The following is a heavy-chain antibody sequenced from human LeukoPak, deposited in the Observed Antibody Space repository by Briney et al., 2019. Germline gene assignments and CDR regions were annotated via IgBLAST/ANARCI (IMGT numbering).Heavy chain of an antibody. J-gene: IGHJ4*02. Sequence: SQTLSLTCAISGDSVSSNSVARNWIRQSPSRGLEWLGRTFYRSKWYNDYAVSVKSRITINPDTSKNQFSLQLNSVTPEDTAVYYCASDDIVGGHIDYWGQGTLVTVSS. D-gene: IGHD1-26*01. V-gene: IGHV6-1*01. CDR3: ASDDIVGGHIDY. CDR2: TFYRSKWYN. CDR1: GDSVSSNSVA.